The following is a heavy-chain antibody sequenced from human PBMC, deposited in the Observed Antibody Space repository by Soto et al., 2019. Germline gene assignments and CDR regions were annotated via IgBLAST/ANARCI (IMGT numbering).Heavy chain of an antibody. V-gene: IGHV1-69*12. D-gene: IGHD5-12*01. CDR3: ARDDPSVIVTTIRETDYYYYYGMDV. Sequence: QVQLVQSGAEVKKPGSSVKVSCKASGGTFSSYAISWVRQAPGQGLAWMGGIIPIFGTANDAQKLQGRLTITADEPTSTAYNELSSLRSEDTAVYYCARDDPSVIVTTIRETDYYYYYGMDVWGHGTTVTVSS. CDR2: IIPIFGTA. CDR1: GGTFSSYA. J-gene: IGHJ6*02.